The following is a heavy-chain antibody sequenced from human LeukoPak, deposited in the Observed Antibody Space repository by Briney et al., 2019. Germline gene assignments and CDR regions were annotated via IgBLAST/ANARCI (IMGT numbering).Heavy chain of an antibody. V-gene: IGHV3-7*01. J-gene: IGHJ4*02. Sequence: GGSLRLSCAASGFTFSSYWMSWVRQAPGKGLEWVADINLDGSEKYYVDSVKGRFTISRDNAKNSLNLHMNTLRAEDTAVYYCAREGTRGFFDSWGQGTLVTVSS. CDR2: INLDGSEK. CDR3: AREGTRGFFDS. D-gene: IGHD1/OR15-1a*01. CDR1: GFTFSSYW.